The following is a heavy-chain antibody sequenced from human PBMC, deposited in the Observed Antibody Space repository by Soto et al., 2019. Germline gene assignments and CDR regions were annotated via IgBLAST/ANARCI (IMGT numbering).Heavy chain of an antibody. D-gene: IGHD3-16*02. CDR3: AKGLGELSPESYDY. V-gene: IGHV3-30*18. CDR2: ISYDGSDK. J-gene: IGHJ4*02. CDR1: GFTFSYYA. Sequence: QVQLVESGGGVVQPGRSLRLSCAASGFTFSYYAMRWVRQAPGKGLEWVAVISYDGSDKYYADSVKGRFTISRDNSRNTLNLQMNSLRADVTAVYYCAKGLGELSPESYDYWGQGTLITVSS.